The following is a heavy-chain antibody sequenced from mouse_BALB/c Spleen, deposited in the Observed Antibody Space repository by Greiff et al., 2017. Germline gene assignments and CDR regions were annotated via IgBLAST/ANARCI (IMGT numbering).Heavy chain of an antibody. CDR1: GFTFSSYG. J-gene: IGHJ4*01. CDR3: ARHYYGSSYDYAMDY. V-gene: IGHV5-6*01. CDR2: ISSGGSYT. D-gene: IGHD1-1*01. Sequence: EVKLVESGGDLVKPGGSLKLSCAASGFTFSSYGMSWVRQTPDKRLEWVATISSGGSYTYYPDSVKGRFTISRDNAKNTLYLQMSSLKSEDTAMYYCARHYYGSSYDYAMDYWGQGTSVTVSS.